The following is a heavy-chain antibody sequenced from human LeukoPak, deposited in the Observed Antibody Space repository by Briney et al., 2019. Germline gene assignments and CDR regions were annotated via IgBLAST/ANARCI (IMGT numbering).Heavy chain of an antibody. Sequence: ASLTLSCTASGYTFTTYYMHWVRQAPGQGLEWMAIINTSAGSTIYAQTFQGRVTMTRDTSTSTVYMELSSLRSEDTAVYYCARARGDSSGYFVYYYYGMDVWGQGTTVTVSS. D-gene: IGHD3-22*01. CDR3: ARARGDSSGYFVYYYYGMDV. CDR1: GYTFTTYY. V-gene: IGHV1-46*01. J-gene: IGHJ6*02. CDR2: INTSAGST.